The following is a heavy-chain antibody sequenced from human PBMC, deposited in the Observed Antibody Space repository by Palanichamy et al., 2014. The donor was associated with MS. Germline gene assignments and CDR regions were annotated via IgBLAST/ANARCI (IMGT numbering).Heavy chain of an antibody. J-gene: IGHJ4*02. CDR1: GFTYSSYG. CDR3: ARDSAYSSSYKDY. D-gene: IGHD6-13*01. V-gene: IGHV3-33*08. CDR2: IWYDGNNK. Sequence: QVQLVESWGRRGSSPGRSLRLSCVASGFTYSSYGMHWVRQAPGKGLEWVAVIWYDGNNKYYADSVKGRFTISRDNSKNTLYLQMNSLRAEDTALYYCARDSAYSSSYKDYWGQGTRVTVSS.